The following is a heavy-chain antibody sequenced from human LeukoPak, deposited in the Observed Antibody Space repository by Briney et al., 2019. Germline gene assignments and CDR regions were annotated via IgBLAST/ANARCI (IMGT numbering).Heavy chain of an antibody. J-gene: IGHJ3*02. V-gene: IGHV6-1*01. Sequence: SQTLSLTCAISGDTVSSNTAAWNWITQSPSRGLEWLGRIYYRSKWYDDYAVSVKSRITINPDTSKNQFSLQLNSVTPEDTAVYYCVREGGELLPGAFDIWGQGTMVTVSS. CDR1: GDTVSSNTAA. D-gene: IGHD2-15*01. CDR3: VREGGELLPGAFDI. CDR2: IYYRSKWYD.